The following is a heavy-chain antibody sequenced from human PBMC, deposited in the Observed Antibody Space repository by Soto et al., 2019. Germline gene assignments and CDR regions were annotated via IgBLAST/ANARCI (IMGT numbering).Heavy chain of an antibody. J-gene: IGHJ5*02. CDR1: GYPFTGPY. Sequence: ASVKVSCKASGYPFTGPYIYWVRQAPGQGLEWMGWINPNSGGTNYAQKFQGWVTMTRDTSISTAYMELSRLRSDDTAVYYCARGRFLEWLFPNWFDPWGQGTLVTVSS. CDR2: INPNSGGT. CDR3: ARGRFLEWLFPNWFDP. V-gene: IGHV1-2*04. D-gene: IGHD3-3*01.